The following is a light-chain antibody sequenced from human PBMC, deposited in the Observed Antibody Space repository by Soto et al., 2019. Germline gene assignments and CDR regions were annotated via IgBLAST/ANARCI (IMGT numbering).Light chain of an antibody. V-gene: IGKV3-20*01. Sequence: EIVLTQSPGILSLSPGERATLSCRASQSVSSSYLAWYQQKPGQAPRLLIYGASSRATGIPDRFSGSGFGTAFTITISRLEPEDFAVYYCQHYSSSPRSWTFGQGTKVEIK. CDR1: QSVSSSY. J-gene: IGKJ1*01. CDR2: GAS. CDR3: QHYSSSPRSWT.